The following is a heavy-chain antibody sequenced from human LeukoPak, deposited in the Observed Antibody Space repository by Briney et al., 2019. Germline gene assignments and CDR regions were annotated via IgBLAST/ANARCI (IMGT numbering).Heavy chain of an antibody. J-gene: IGHJ4*02. CDR1: GFTFSSYA. CDR2: IGASGGT. D-gene: IGHD3-16*01. Sequence: GGSLRLSCAASGFTFSSYAMSWVGQAPGKGLEWVSSIGASGGTYYADSVEGRFTISRDNSKKTLYLQMNSLRAEDTAVYYCANRGRYYFDYWGQGTLVTVSS. CDR3: ANRGRYYFDY. V-gene: IGHV3-23*01.